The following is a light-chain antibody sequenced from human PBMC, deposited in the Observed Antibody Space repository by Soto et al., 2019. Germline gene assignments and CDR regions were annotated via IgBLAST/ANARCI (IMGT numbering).Light chain of an antibody. CDR2: DAS. CDR1: QSVSRW. CDR3: QQYSSYSLPT. J-gene: IGKJ4*01. Sequence: DIQMTQSPSILSASVGDSVTITCRASQSVSRWLAWYQQKPGKAPKLLIYDASSLNSGVPSRFSGSQSGTESTLTITSLLPDDFATYFCQQYSSYSLPTFGGGTKVDIK. V-gene: IGKV1-5*01.